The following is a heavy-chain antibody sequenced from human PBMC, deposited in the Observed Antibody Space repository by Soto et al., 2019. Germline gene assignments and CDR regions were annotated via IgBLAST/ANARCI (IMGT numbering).Heavy chain of an antibody. Sequence: SVKVSCKASEGTFNSYAIAWVRQAPGQGLEWMGGIIPYYNTLNYAQKFQDRVTITADDSTNTVYMELSSLRSDDTAVYFCASGASRWYPYFFDSWAQGTLVTVSS. CDR3: ASGASRWYPYFFDS. D-gene: IGHD6-13*01. V-gene: IGHV1-69*13. CDR1: EGTFNSYA. J-gene: IGHJ4*02. CDR2: IIPYYNTL.